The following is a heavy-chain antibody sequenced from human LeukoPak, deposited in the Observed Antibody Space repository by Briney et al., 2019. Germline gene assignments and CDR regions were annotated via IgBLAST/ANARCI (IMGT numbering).Heavy chain of an antibody. J-gene: IGHJ4*02. V-gene: IGHV1-18*01. CDR3: ARNNYYDSSGYPDY. Sequence: ASVKVSCKASGYTFTSYGISWVRQAPGQGLEWMGWISAYNGNTDYAQKLQGRVTMTTDTSTSTAYMELRSLRSDDTAVYYCARNNYYDSSGYPDYWGQGTLVTVSS. CDR2: ISAYNGNT. D-gene: IGHD3-22*01. CDR1: GYTFTSYG.